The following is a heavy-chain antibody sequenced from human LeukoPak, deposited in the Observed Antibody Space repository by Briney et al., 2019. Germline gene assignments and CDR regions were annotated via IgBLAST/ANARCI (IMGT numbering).Heavy chain of an antibody. D-gene: IGHD6-13*01. CDR1: GFTFSSYG. Sequence: GSLRLSCAASGFTFSSYGMHWVRQAPGKGLEWVAFIRYDGSNKYYADSVKGRFTISRDNSKNTLYLQMNSLRAEDTAVYYCAKVSPLGYSTSWPNWFDPWGQGTLVTVSS. V-gene: IGHV3-30*02. J-gene: IGHJ5*02. CDR3: AKVSPLGYSTSWPNWFDP. CDR2: IRYDGSNK.